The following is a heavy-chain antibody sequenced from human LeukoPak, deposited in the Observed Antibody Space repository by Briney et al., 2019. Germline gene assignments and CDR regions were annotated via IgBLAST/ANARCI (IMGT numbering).Heavy chain of an antibody. D-gene: IGHD3-9*01. CDR1: GFTFSSYA. CDR2: ISGSGGST. J-gene: IGHJ4*02. CDR3: AKDDTGYDILTGGDY. V-gene: IGHV3-23*01. Sequence: GGSLRLSCAASGFTFSSYAMSWVRQAPGKGLEWVSAISGSGGSTYYADSVKGRFTISRDNSKNTLYLQMNSLRAEDTAVYYCAKDDTGYDILTGGDYWGQGTLVTVSS.